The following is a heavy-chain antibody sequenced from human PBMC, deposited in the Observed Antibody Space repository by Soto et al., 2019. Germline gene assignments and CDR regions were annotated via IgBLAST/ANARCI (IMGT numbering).Heavy chain of an antibody. CDR1: GFAFDNYP. V-gene: IGHV3-23*01. Sequence: GGSLRLSCAASGFAFDNYPMNWVRQAPGKGLEWVSAIRGSGGRTFYADSVQGRLTISRDNSKNTLYLHMSSLRAEDTAVYYCVKEQPGLISRYFDRLGLSFDFWGQGALVTVSS. D-gene: IGHD3-9*01. CDR3: VKEQPGLISRYFDRLGLSFDF. CDR2: IRGSGGRT. J-gene: IGHJ4*02.